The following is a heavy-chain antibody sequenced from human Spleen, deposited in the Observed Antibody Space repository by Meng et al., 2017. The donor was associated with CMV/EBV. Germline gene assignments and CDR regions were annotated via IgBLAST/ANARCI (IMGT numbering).Heavy chain of an antibody. Sequence: GESLKISCAASGFTVFSNEMSWVRQAPGKGLEWVSTIRGGRTYYADSRKGRFTISRDNSKNKLYLQMNNLRAEDTAVYYCVTDQDRSGGIWGQGTMVTVSS. CDR1: GFTVFSNE. J-gene: IGHJ3*02. CDR3: VTDQDRSGGI. D-gene: IGHD2-21*02. CDR2: IRGGRT. V-gene: IGHV3-38-3*01.